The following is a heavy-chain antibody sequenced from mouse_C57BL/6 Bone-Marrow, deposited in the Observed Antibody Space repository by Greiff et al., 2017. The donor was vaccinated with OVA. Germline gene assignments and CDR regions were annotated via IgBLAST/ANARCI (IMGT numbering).Heavy chain of an antibody. D-gene: IGHD3-2*02. CDR2: ISYDGSN. J-gene: IGHJ3*01. CDR1: GYSITSGYY. V-gene: IGHV3-6*01. Sequence: EVQLVESGPGLVKPSQSLSLTCSVTGYSITSGYYWNWIRQFPGNKLEWMGYISYDGSNNYNPSLKNRISITRDTSKNQFFLKLNSVTTEDTATYYCARDKTAQATGFAYWGQGTLVTVSA. CDR3: ARDKTAQATGFAY.